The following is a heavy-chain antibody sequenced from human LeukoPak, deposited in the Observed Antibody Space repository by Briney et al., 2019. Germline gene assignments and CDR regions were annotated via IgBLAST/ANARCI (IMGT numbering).Heavy chain of an antibody. V-gene: IGHV4-39*01. CDR3: ARQYYYDSKGGTFDY. CDR2: IYYSGST. D-gene: IGHD3-22*01. J-gene: IGHJ4*02. Sequence: SETRSLTCTVSGGSISSSSYYWGWIRQPPGKGLEWIGSIYYSGSTYYNPSLKSRVTISVDTSKNQFSLKLSSVTAANTAVYYCARQYYYDSKGGTFDYWGQGTLVTVSS. CDR1: GGSISSSSYY.